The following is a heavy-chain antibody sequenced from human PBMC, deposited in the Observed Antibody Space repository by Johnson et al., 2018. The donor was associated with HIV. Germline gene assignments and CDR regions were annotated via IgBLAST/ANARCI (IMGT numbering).Heavy chain of an antibody. D-gene: IGHD6-13*01. J-gene: IGHJ3*02. CDR2: ISYDGSNK. CDR3: ARGVGLGSSWYHDAFDI. Sequence: QVQLVESGGGVVQPGRSLRLSCVASGFTFFSYGMHWVRQAPGKGLEWVAVISYDGSNKYYVESVKGRFTISRDNSKNTLFLQMNSLRPEDTSVYYCARGVGLGSSWYHDAFDIWGQGTMVTVSS. CDR1: GFTFFSYG. V-gene: IGHV3-30*03.